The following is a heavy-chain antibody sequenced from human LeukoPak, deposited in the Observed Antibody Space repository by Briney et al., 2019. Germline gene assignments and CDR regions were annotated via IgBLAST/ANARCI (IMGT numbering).Heavy chain of an antibody. D-gene: IGHD2-21*02. V-gene: IGHV3-23*01. Sequence: GGSLRLSCAASGFTFSSYAMSWVRQAPGKGLEWVSSISGSGGSTYYGHLLQGRFTISRDNSKNTLYLQMNSLRAGDTAVYYCAKVTVVTAIRMNDAFDIWGQGTMVTVAS. CDR2: ISGSGGST. J-gene: IGHJ3*02. CDR3: AKVTVVTAIRMNDAFDI. CDR1: GFTFSSYA.